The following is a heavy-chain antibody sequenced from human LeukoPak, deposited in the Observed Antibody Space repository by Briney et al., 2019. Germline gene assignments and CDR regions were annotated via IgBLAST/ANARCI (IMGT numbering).Heavy chain of an antibody. J-gene: IGHJ4*02. CDR1: GFTFSSYW. V-gene: IGHV3-74*01. Sequence: GSLRLSCAASGFTFSSYWMHWVRQAPGKGLVWVSRINSDGSSTSYADSVKGRFTISRDNAKNTLYLQMNSLRAEDTAVYYCARGGSGWYLDYFDYWGQGTLVTVSS. CDR3: ARGGSGWYLDYFDY. CDR2: INSDGSST. D-gene: IGHD6-19*01.